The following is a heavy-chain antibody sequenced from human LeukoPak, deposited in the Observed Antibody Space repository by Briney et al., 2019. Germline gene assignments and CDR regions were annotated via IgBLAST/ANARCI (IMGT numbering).Heavy chain of an antibody. Sequence: SETLSLTCTVSGGSISSSYWNWIRQPPGKGLELIGSIYYSGNSNYNPSLESRVTISVDTSKNQFSLKLNSVTAADMAVYYCARDLGTTVVTPDYFDLWGRGTLVTVSS. CDR1: GGSISSSY. J-gene: IGHJ2*01. V-gene: IGHV4-59*01. CDR3: ARDLGTTVVTPDYFDL. D-gene: IGHD4-23*01. CDR2: IYYSGNS.